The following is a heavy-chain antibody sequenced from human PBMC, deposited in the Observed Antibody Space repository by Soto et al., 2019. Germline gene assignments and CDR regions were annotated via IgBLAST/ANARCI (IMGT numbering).Heavy chain of an antibody. Sequence: QVQLQQWGAGLLKPSETLSLTCAVYGGSFSGYYWSWIRQPPGKGLEWIGEINHSGSTNYNPSLKSRVTISVDTSKNQFSLKLSSVTAADTAVYYCARKPYSIAAAGFPDYWGQGTLVTVSS. J-gene: IGHJ4*02. CDR3: ARKPYSIAAAGFPDY. D-gene: IGHD6-13*01. CDR2: INHSGST. V-gene: IGHV4-34*01. CDR1: GGSFSGYY.